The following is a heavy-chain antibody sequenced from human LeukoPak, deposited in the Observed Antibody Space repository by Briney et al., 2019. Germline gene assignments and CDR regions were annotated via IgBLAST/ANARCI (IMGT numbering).Heavy chain of an antibody. CDR1: GFTFSIYT. D-gene: IGHD4/OR15-4a*01. CDR2: ITSSSSSI. Sequence: GGSLRLSCVASGFTFSIYTMSWVRLAPGKGLEWVSSITSSSSSIYSADSVKGRLTISRDNAKNSLYLEMNSLRDEDTAVYYCARDLAWGAYWGQGTLVTVSS. CDR3: ARDLAWGAY. V-gene: IGHV3-21*01. J-gene: IGHJ4*02.